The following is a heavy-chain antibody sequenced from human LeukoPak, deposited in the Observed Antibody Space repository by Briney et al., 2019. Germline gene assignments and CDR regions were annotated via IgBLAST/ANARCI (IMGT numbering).Heavy chain of an antibody. CDR3: ARARWGLDY. Sequence: SETLSLTCAVSGGSISSSNWWSWVRQPPGKGLEWIGEINHSGSTNYNPSLKSRVTISVDTSKNQFSLKLSSVTAADTAVYYCARARWGLDYWGQGTLVTVSS. J-gene: IGHJ4*02. CDR2: INHSGST. CDR1: GGSISSSNW. V-gene: IGHV4-4*02. D-gene: IGHD3-16*01.